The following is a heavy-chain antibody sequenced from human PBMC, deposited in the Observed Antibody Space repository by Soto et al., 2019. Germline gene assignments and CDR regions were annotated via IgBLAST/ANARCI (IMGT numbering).Heavy chain of an antibody. CDR2: ISYDGSNK. CDR3: ARGDGRITIFGVVIPAIDY. CDR1: GFTFSSYA. D-gene: IGHD3-3*01. J-gene: IGHJ4*02. V-gene: IGHV3-30-3*01. Sequence: QVQLVESGGGVVQPGRSLRLSCAASGFTFSSYAMHWVRQAPGKGLEWVAVISYDGSNKYYADSVKGRFTISRDNSKNTLYLQMNSLRAEDTAVYYCARGDGRITIFGVVIPAIDYWGQGTLVTVSS.